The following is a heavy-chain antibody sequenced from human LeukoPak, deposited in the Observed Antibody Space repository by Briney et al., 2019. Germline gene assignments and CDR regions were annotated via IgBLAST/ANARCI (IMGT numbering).Heavy chain of an antibody. CDR3: ARDTKLRYFDGLFIDY. D-gene: IGHD3-9*01. J-gene: IGHJ4*02. CDR1: GYTFTGYY. V-gene: IGHV1-2*02. Sequence: ASVKVSCKASGYTFTGYYMHWVRQAPGQGLEWMGWINPNSGGTNYAQKFQGRVTMTRDTSISTAYMKLSRLRSDDTAVYYCARDTKLRYFDGLFIDYWGQGTLVTVSS. CDR2: INPNSGGT.